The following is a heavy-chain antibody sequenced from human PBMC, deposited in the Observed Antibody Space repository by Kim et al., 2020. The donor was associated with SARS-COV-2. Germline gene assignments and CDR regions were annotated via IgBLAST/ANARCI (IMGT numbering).Heavy chain of an antibody. D-gene: IGHD6-19*01. CDR3: ARDVGGIAVAIDAFDI. J-gene: IGHJ3*02. V-gene: IGHV4-4*07. Sequence: SLKSRVTISVDTSKNQFSLKLSSVTAADTAVYYCARDVGGIAVAIDAFDIWGQGTMVTVSS.